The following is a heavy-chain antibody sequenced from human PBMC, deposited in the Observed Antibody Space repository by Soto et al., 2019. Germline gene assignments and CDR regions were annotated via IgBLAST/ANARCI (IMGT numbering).Heavy chain of an antibody. D-gene: IGHD1-1*01. CDR1: GLTVRGKKY. CDR2: LYDVDGT. V-gene: IGHV3-53*01. CDR3: ASWLEREHAYDI. J-gene: IGHJ3*02. Sequence: LRLSCAALGLTVRGKKYITWVRQAPGKGLEWVSALYDVDGTYYADSAKGRFTISRDNSNNIIYLQMNSLGPDDTAVYYCASWLEREHAYDIWGLGTMVTVSS.